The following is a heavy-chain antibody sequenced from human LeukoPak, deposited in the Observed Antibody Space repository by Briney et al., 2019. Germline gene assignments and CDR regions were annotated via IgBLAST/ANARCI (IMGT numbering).Heavy chain of an antibody. CDR2: IYPGDSDT. D-gene: IGHD5-24*01. V-gene: IGHV5-51*01. CDR1: GYSFTSYW. CDR3: ATHRKRWQQSAAFDI. Sequence: GESLKISCKGSGYSFTSYWIGWVRQMPGEGLEWMGIIYPGDSDTRYSPSFQGQVTISADKSISTAYLQWSSLKASDTAMYYCATHRKRWQQSAAFDIWGQGTMVTVSS. J-gene: IGHJ3*02.